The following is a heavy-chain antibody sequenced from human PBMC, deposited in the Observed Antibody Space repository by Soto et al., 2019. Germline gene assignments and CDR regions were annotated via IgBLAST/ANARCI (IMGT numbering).Heavy chain of an antibody. CDR3: ARELSGGSRMDV. CDR1: GYTFTGYY. V-gene: IGHV1-8*02. D-gene: IGHD3-10*01. J-gene: IGHJ6*02. CDR2: MNPNSGNT. Sequence: ASVKVSCKASGYTFTGYYMRWVRQAPGQGLEWMGWMNPNSGNTNYAQKFQGRVTMTRNTSISTAYMELSSLRSEDTAVYSCARELSGGSRMDVWGQGTTVTVSS.